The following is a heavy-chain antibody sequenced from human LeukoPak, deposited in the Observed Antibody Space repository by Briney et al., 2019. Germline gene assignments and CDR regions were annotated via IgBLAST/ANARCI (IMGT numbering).Heavy chain of an antibody. D-gene: IGHD3-10*01. CDR1: GGSISSGGYS. J-gene: IGHJ5*02. CDR3: ARRATYYYGSGNLDP. Sequence: NASETLSLTCAVSGGSISSGGYSWSWIRQPPGKGLEWIGYIYYSVSTYYNPSLKSRVTISVDTSKHQFSLKLSSVTAADTAVYYCARRATYYYGSGNLDPWGQGTLVPLSS. CDR2: IYYSVST. V-gene: IGHV4-30-4*07.